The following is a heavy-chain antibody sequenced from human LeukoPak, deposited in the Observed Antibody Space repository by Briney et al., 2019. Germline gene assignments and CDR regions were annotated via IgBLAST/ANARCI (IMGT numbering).Heavy chain of an antibody. CDR1: GYTFTSYG. Sequence: ASVKVSCMASGYTFTSYGVSWVRQAPGQGLEWMGWIGTYNGDTNYAQNLQGRVTMTTDTSTRTAYMELRSLRSDDTAVYYCAKDRLMGSSWYYLDYWGQGTLVTVSS. CDR2: IGTYNGDT. V-gene: IGHV1-18*01. J-gene: IGHJ4*02. D-gene: IGHD6-13*01. CDR3: AKDRLMGSSWYYLDY.